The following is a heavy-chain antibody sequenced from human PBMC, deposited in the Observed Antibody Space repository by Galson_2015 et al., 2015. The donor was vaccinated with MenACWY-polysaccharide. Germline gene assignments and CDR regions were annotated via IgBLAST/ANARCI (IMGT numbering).Heavy chain of an antibody. CDR1: GGSFSGYY. J-gene: IGHJ4*02. CDR3: ARWVVRGVRYYFDY. V-gene: IGHV4-34*01. Sequence: ETLSLTCAVYGGSFSGYYWSWIRQPPGKGLEWIGEINHSGSTNYNPSLKSRVTISVDTSKNQFSLKLSSVTAADTAVYYCARWVVRGVRYYFDYWGQGTLVTVSS. D-gene: IGHD3-10*01. CDR2: INHSGST.